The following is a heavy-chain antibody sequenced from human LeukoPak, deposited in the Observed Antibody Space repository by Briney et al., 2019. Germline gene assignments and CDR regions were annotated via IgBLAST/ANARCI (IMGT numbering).Heavy chain of an antibody. J-gene: IGHJ3*02. V-gene: IGHV3-48*03. CDR2: ISSGGTTV. D-gene: IGHD3-10*01. CDR3: ARGPLWFGEDAFDI. Sequence: GGSLRLSCGVSGFTFRSYEMNWVRQAPGKGLEWVSYISSGGTTVDYADSVKGRFTISRDNAKNSLYLQMNSLRAEDTAVYYCARGPLWFGEDAFDIWGQETMVTVSS. CDR1: GFTFRSYE.